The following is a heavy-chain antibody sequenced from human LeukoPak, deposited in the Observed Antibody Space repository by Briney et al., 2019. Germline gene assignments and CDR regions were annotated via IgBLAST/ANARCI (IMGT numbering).Heavy chain of an antibody. CDR2: INWNGGST. Sequence: GGSLRLSCAASGFTFDDYGMSWVRQAPGKGLEWVSGINWNGGSTGYADSVKGRFTISRDNAKNSLYLQMNSLRAEDTALYYCARNRWFGELIEYYFDYWGQGTLATVSS. J-gene: IGHJ4*02. V-gene: IGHV3-20*04. CDR1: GFTFDDYG. D-gene: IGHD3-10*01. CDR3: ARNRWFGELIEYYFDY.